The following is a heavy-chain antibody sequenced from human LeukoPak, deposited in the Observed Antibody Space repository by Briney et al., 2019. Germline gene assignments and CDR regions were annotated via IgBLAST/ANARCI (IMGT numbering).Heavy chain of an antibody. CDR2: IKQDGSEK. CDR1: GFTFSSYW. Sequence: PGGSLRLSCAASGFTFSSYWMSWVRQAPGKGLEWVANIKQDGSEKYYVDSVKGRFTISRDNAKNSLYLQMNSLRAEDTAVYYCAKSSGSYSPAWYYYGMDVWGQGTTVTVSS. D-gene: IGHD1-26*01. J-gene: IGHJ6*02. CDR3: AKSSGSYSPAWYYYGMDV. V-gene: IGHV3-7*03.